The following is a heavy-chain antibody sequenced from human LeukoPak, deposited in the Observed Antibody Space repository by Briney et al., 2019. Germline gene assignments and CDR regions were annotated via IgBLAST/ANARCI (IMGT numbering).Heavy chain of an antibody. J-gene: IGHJ3*02. CDR1: GYTFTSFW. Sequence: GESLKITCKGSGYTFTSFWIGWVRQMPGKGLEWMGIIYPGDSDTRYSPSFQGQVTISADKSISTAYLQWRSLKASDTAMYYCARQLVTAIHDAFDIWGQGTMVTVSS. CDR3: ARQLVTAIHDAFDI. D-gene: IGHD2-21*02. V-gene: IGHV5-51*01. CDR2: IYPGDSDT.